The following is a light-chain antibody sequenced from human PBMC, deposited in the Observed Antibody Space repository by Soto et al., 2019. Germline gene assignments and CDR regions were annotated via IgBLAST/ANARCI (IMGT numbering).Light chain of an antibody. CDR3: QQRTNWLWT. J-gene: IGKJ1*01. Sequence: EIVMAQSPATLSVSPGERATLSCRASQSVSSYLAWYQQKPGQAPRLLIYDASKRATGIPARFSGSGSGTEFTLTISSLEPEDFAVYYCQQRTNWLWTFGQGTKVDIK. CDR2: DAS. CDR1: QSVSSY. V-gene: IGKV3-11*01.